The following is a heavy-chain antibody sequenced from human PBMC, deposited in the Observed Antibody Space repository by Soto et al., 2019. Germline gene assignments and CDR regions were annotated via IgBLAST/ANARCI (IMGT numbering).Heavy chain of an antibody. CDR1: GGTFSRNA. CDR2: IIPFFRAP. J-gene: IGHJ6*02. V-gene: IGHV1-69*13. Sequence: SVKVSCKASGGTFSRNAISWVRQAPGQGLEWMGGIIPFFRAPNYAQKFQGRVTITADESTSIVFMEMSSLRFEDTAVYYCARSRAAAPPRVGMDVWGQGTTVTVSS. CDR3: ARSRAAAPPRVGMDV. D-gene: IGHD6-13*01.